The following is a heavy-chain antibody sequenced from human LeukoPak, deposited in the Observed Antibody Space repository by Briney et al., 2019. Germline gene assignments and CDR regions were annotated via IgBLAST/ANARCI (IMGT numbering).Heavy chain of an antibody. CDR1: GFTFDDYA. Sequence: GGSLRLSCAASGFTFDDYAMHWVRQAPGKGLEWVSAISWNSDSIAYADSVKGRFTISRDNAKNSLYLQMNSLRTEDTALYYCAKVRTRYGASPQGLDYWGQGTLVTVSS. D-gene: IGHD1-26*01. CDR2: ISWNSDSI. CDR3: AKVRTRYGASPQGLDY. J-gene: IGHJ4*02. V-gene: IGHV3-9*01.